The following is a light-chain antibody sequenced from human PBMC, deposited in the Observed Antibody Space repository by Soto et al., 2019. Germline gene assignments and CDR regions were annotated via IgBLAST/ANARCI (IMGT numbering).Light chain of an antibody. CDR2: STN. CDR1: SAPISTTYY. CDR3: VLYMGSGADL. Sequence: VVIQESSLSVSPGGTVTLTCGLRSAPISTTYYPAWYQQTPGQAPRTLIYSTNTRSSGVPDRFSGSIRGNKAALTITGAQAEDEAEDHCVLYMGSGADLFGPGSKVTGL. J-gene: IGLJ1*01. V-gene: IGLV8-61*01.